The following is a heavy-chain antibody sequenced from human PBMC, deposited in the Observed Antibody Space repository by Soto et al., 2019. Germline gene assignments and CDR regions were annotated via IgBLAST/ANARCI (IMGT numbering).Heavy chain of an antibody. CDR1: GDSVTISDYY. CDR3: SSHDSGGYYAEY. CDR2: IDYSGST. Sequence: QLQLQESGPGLVKPSETLSLTCTVSGDSVTISDYYWGWIRQPPGKGLERIGSIDYSGSTYYNPSLKSRGTISGDTAKTQCSLKLTSVTAADAAVYYCSSHDSGGYYAEYWGQGALVTVSA. D-gene: IGHD3-22*01. V-gene: IGHV4-39*01. J-gene: IGHJ4*02.